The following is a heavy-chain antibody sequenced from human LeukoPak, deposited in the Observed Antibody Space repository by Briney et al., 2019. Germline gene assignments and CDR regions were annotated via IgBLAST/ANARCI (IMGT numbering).Heavy chain of an antibody. Sequence: SQTLSLTCAISGDTVSSNSAAWSWIRQSPSRGLEWLGRTYYRSNWYNDYAVSMRGRIIINPDTSKNHFFLQLNSVTPEDTGIYYCAGQKNGWIDYWGQGTLVTVSS. CDR3: AGQKNGWIDY. D-gene: IGHD6-19*01. CDR1: GDTVSSNSAA. V-gene: IGHV6-1*01. CDR2: TYYRSNWYN. J-gene: IGHJ4*02.